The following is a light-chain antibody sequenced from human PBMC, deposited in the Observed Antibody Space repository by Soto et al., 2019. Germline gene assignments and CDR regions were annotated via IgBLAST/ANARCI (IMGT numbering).Light chain of an antibody. CDR1: ERVIRF. J-gene: IGKJ3*01. Sequence: DIQMTQSPSSLSASVGDTVTITCRASERVIRFLNWYQQKPGEAPKVLIYSASSLQGGVPSRFSGSGSGTDFTLTIRSLQTEDFATYYFQQSYSAPFTFGPGTKVDVK. CDR3: QQSYSAPFT. V-gene: IGKV1-39*01. CDR2: SAS.